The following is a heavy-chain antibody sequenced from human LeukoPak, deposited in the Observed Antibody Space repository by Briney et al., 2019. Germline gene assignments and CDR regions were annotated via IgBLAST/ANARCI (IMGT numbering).Heavy chain of an antibody. Sequence: SETLSLTCAVYGGSFSGYYWSWIRQPPGKGLEWIGEINHSGSTNYNPSLKSRVTISVDTSKNQFSLKLSSVTAADTAVYYCARVWEYYYGSGSPPLPGMDVWGQGTTVTVSS. CDR3: ARVWEYYYGSGSPPLPGMDV. CDR1: GGSFSGYY. V-gene: IGHV4-34*01. D-gene: IGHD3-10*01. CDR2: INHSGST. J-gene: IGHJ6*02.